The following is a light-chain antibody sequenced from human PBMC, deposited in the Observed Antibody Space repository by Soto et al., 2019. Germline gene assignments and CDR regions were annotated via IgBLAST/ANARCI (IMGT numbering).Light chain of an antibody. CDR2: KAS. CDR3: QQYNSYPRS. J-gene: IGKJ1*01. V-gene: IGKV1-5*03. Sequence: DIQMTQSPSTLSASVGDRVTITCRASQSISSWLAWYQQKPGQAPKLLIYKASSLESGFPSRFSGSGSGTEVSLTISSLQTDDFATYYCQQYNSYPRSFGQGTKVEIK. CDR1: QSISSW.